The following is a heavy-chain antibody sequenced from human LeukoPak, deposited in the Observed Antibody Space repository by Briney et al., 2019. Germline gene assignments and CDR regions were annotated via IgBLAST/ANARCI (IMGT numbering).Heavy chain of an antibody. CDR1: GVIFSSYA. CDR2: ISYDGNYK. J-gene: IGHJ6*02. Sequence: GRSLRLSCVASGVIFSSYALHWVRQAPGKGLEWVAGISYDGNYKYYADSVKGRFTISSDNPTNTLFLQMHSLTPDDPAVYYCARGDYDLLTGVYATYGIDVWGQGTTVTVSS. D-gene: IGHD3-9*01. CDR3: ARGDYDLLTGVYATYGIDV. V-gene: IGHV3-30-3*01.